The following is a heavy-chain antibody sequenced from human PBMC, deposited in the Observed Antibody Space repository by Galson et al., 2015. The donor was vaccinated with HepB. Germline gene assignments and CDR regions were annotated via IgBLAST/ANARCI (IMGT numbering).Heavy chain of an antibody. J-gene: IGHJ5*02. Sequence: SLRLSCAASGFTFSSYAVSWVRQAPGKGLEWVSSINTNGGSTYYADSVKGRFAISRDNSRNSLYLQMNSLRDEDTALYYCAQDRRSSGMYGWFDPWGQGTLVTVSS. D-gene: IGHD6-19*01. CDR2: INTNGGST. CDR1: GFTFSSYA. CDR3: AQDRRSSGMYGWFDP. V-gene: IGHV3-23*01.